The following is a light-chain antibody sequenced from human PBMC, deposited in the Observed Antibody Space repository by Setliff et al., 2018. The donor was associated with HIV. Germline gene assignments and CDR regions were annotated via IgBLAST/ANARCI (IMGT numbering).Light chain of an antibody. Sequence: ALTQPASVSGSPGQSITISCTGTSSDVGGYSYISWYQQHPGKAPELIIYEVGNRPSGVSNRFSGSKSGNTASLTISGLQAEDEADYYCSSYAITNTLPFGTGTKVTVL. V-gene: IGLV2-14*01. CDR1: SSDVGGYSY. CDR3: SSYAITNTLP. J-gene: IGLJ1*01. CDR2: EVG.